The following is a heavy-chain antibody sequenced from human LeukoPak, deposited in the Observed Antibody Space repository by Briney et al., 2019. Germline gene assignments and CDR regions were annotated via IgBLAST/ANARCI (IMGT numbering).Heavy chain of an antibody. CDR2: ISYDGSNK. CDR1: GFTFSSYG. J-gene: IGHJ6*02. D-gene: IGHD2-8*02. V-gene: IGHV3-30*18. CDR3: AKDRLRWYMLVDPYYYYGMDV. Sequence: GGSLRLSCAASGFTFSSYGMHWVRQAPGKGLEWVAVISYDGSNKYYADSVKGRFTISRDNSKNTLYLQMNSLRAEDTAVYYCAKDRLRWYMLVDPYYYYGMDVWGQGTTATVSS.